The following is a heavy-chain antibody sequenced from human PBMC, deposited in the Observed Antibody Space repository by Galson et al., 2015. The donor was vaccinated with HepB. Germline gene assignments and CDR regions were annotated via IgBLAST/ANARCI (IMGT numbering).Heavy chain of an antibody. CDR1: GYTFTSYG. Sequence: SVKVSCKASGYTFTSYGISWVRQAPGQGLEWMGWISAYNGNTNYAQKLQGRVTMTTDTSTSTAYMELRSLRSDDTAVYYCARGPFGLWFGELLYGGFDYWGQGTLVTVSS. D-gene: IGHD3-10*01. CDR2: ISAYNGNT. V-gene: IGHV1-18*01. CDR3: ARGPFGLWFGELLYGGFDY. J-gene: IGHJ4*02.